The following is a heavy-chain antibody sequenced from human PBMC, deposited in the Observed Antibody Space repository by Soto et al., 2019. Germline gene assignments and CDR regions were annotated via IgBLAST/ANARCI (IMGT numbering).Heavy chain of an antibody. Sequence: QVQLVESGGGVVQPGRSLRLSCAASGFTFSSYGMHWVRQAPGKGLEWVAVIWYDGSNKYYADSVKGRFTISRDNSKNTLYLQMNSLRAEDTAVYYCARDNPRHYFDYWGQGTLVTVSS. CDR3: ARDNPRHYFDY. CDR1: GFTFSSYG. J-gene: IGHJ4*02. CDR2: IWYDGSNK. V-gene: IGHV3-33*01.